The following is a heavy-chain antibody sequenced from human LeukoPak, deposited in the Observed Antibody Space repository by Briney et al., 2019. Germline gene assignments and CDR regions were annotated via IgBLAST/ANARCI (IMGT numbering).Heavy chain of an antibody. CDR2: INDSGGST. Sequence: GGSLRLSCAASGFTFSNYAMSWVRQAPGKGLEWVSAINDSGGSTYYADSVKGRFTISRDDSKNTLSLQMNSLRVEDTAVYYCAQDLAWGAFDHWGQGTLVTVSS. CDR3: AQDLAWGAFDH. J-gene: IGHJ4*02. V-gene: IGHV3-23*01. D-gene: IGHD7-27*01. CDR1: GFTFSNYA.